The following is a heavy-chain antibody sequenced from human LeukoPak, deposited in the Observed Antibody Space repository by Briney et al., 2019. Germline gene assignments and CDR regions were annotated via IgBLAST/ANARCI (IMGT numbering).Heavy chain of an antibody. CDR3: ASQGETYDILTGYYIGELDY. J-gene: IGHJ4*02. D-gene: IGHD3-9*01. Sequence: GSLRLSCAASGFTFSSYSMNWVRQAPGKGLEWVSSISSSSSYIYYADSVKGRFTISRDNAKNSLYLQMNSLRAEDTAVYYCASQGETYDILTGYYIGELDYWGQGTLVTVSS. CDR1: GFTFSSYS. V-gene: IGHV3-21*01. CDR2: ISSSSSYI.